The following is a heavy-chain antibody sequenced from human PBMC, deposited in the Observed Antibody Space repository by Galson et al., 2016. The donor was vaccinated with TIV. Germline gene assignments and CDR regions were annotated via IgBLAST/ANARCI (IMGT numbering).Heavy chain of an antibody. V-gene: IGHV4-30-4*01. J-gene: IGHJ3*02. CDR3: ARDAGNYYHACDI. Sequence: TLSLTCSAFGGSISNGDYYWRWIRQPPGKGLGWIGNIYYSGSYNLNPPLRIRLTMSVDRSRNLFSLNLYSVTAADTAVYYCARDAGNYYHACDIWGQGTMVAVSS. D-gene: IGHD1-14*01. CDR2: IYYSGSY. CDR1: GGSISNGDYY.